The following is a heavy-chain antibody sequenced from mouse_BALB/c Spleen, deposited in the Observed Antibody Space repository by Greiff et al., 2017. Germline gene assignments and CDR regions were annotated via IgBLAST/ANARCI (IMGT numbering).Heavy chain of an antibody. CDR2: IYPGSGST. CDR1: GYTFTDYV. J-gene: IGHJ3*01. V-gene: IGHV1-77*01. Sequence: VQLQQSGPELVKPGASVKMSCKASGYTFTDYVISWVKQRTGQGLEWIGEIYPGSGSTYYNEKFKGKATLTADKSSNTAYMQLSSLTSEDSAVYFCARIMITTGAWFAYWGQGTLVTVSA. CDR3: ARIMITTGAWFAY. D-gene: IGHD2-4*01.